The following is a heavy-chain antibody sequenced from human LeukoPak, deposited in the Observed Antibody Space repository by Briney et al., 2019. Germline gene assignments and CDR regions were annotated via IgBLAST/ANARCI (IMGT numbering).Heavy chain of an antibody. D-gene: IGHD5-12*01. Sequence: SQTLSLTCAVYGGSFSGYYWSWIRQPPGKGLEWIGEINHSGSTNYNPSLKSRVTISVDTSKNQFSLKLSSVTAADTAVYYCARQGGFAPNWFDPWGQGTLVTVSS. J-gene: IGHJ5*02. CDR1: GGSFSGYY. CDR3: ARQGGFAPNWFDP. CDR2: INHSGST. V-gene: IGHV4-34*01.